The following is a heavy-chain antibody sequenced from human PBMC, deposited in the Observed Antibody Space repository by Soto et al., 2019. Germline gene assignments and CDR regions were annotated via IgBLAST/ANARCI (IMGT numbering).Heavy chain of an antibody. CDR1: GGSISSGDYY. D-gene: IGHD6-6*01. V-gene: IGHV4-31*03. CDR3: ASGRYSSSSNWFDP. Sequence: QVQLQESGPGLVKPSQTLSLTCTVSGGSISSGDYYWSWIRQHPGKGLEWIGYIYYSGSTHYNPSLKSRVTMSVDTAANQFSLKLSSLTAADTAVYYCASGRYSSSSNWFDPWGQGTLVTVSS. J-gene: IGHJ5*02. CDR2: IYYSGST.